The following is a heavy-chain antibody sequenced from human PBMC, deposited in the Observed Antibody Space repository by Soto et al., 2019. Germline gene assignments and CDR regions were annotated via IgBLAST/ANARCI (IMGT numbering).Heavy chain of an antibody. CDR2: ISSSSSYT. CDR3: ARVHTAMAQALDY. V-gene: IGHV3-11*05. J-gene: IGHJ4*02. Sequence: PGGSLRLSCAASGFTFSDYYMSWIRQAPGKGLEWVSYISSSSSYTNYADSVKGRFTISRDNAKNSLYLQMNSLRAEDTAVYYCARVHTAMAQALDYWGQGTLVTVSS. D-gene: IGHD5-18*01. CDR1: GFTFSDYY.